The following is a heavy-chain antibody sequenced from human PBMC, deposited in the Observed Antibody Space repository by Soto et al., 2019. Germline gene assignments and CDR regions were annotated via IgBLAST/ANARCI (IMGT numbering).Heavy chain of an antibody. Sequence: PGESLKISCKGSGYSFTSYWIGWVRQMPGKGLEWMGIIYPGDSDTRYSPSFQGQVTISADKSISTAYLQWSSLKASDTAMYYCARFSGGYSYGYPGDYYYGMDVWGQGTTVTVSS. D-gene: IGHD5-18*01. CDR2: IYPGDSDT. CDR3: ARFSGGYSYGYPGDYYYGMDV. V-gene: IGHV5-51*01. J-gene: IGHJ6*02. CDR1: GYSFTSYW.